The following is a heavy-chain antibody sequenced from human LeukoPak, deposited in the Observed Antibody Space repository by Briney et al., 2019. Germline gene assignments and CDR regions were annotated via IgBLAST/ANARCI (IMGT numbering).Heavy chain of an antibody. D-gene: IGHD5-18*01. CDR3: AKDRGYSYGFFDY. CDR1: GFTFSSYW. CDR2: ISGSGGST. J-gene: IGHJ4*02. Sequence: GGSLRLSCAASGFTFSSYWMSWVRQAPGKGLEWVSAISGSGGSTYYADSVKGRFTISRDNSKNTLYLQMNSLRAEDTAVYYCAKDRGYSYGFFDYWGQGTLVTVSS. V-gene: IGHV3-23*01.